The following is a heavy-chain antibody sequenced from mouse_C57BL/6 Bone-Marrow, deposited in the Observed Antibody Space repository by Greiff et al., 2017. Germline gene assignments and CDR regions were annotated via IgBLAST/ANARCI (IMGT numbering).Heavy chain of an antibody. V-gene: IGHV1-81*01. J-gene: IGHJ3*01. D-gene: IGHD1-1*01. CDR3: ARDVYETY. CDR1: GYTFTSYG. CDR2: IYPRSGNT. Sequence: QVQLQQSGAELARPGASVKLSCEASGYTFTSYGISWVKQRTGQGLEWIGEIYPRSGNTYYNEKFKGKATLTADKSSSTAYMELRSLTSEDSAVYFCARDVYETYWGQGTLVTVSA.